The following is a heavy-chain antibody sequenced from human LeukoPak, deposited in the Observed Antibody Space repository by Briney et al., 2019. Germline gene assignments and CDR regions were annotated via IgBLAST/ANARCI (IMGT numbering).Heavy chain of an antibody. CDR3: ARDQDDLSFRFDY. Sequence: GGSLRLSCAASGFTFSSYAMHRVRQAPGKGLEWVAVISYDGSNKYYADSVKGRFTISRDNSKNTLYLQMNSLRAEDTAVYYCARDQDDLSFRFDYWGQGTLVTVSS. V-gene: IGHV3-30-3*01. CDR1: GFTFSSYA. CDR2: ISYDGSNK. J-gene: IGHJ4*02. D-gene: IGHD3-3*01.